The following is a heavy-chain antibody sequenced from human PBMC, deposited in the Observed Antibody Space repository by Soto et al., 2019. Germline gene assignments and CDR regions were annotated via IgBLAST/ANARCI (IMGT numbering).Heavy chain of an antibody. D-gene: IGHD1-26*01. Sequence: QVQLVESGGGVVQPGRSLRLSCAASGFTFSSYAMHWVRQAPGKGLEWVAVITYDGSNKYYADSVKGRFTISRDNSKNTLYLQMNSLRAEDPAVYYCARGPATTMDSFDYWGQGTLVTVSS. CDR1: GFTFSSYA. CDR2: ITYDGSNK. V-gene: IGHV3-30-3*01. J-gene: IGHJ4*02. CDR3: ARGPATTMDSFDY.